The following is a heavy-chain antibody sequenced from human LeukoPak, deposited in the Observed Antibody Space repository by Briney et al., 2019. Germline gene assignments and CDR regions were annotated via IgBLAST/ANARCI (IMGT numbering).Heavy chain of an antibody. CDR3: AICGFTIFGVVHHLAGMDV. Sequence: GESLKISCKGSGYSFTSYWIGWVRQMPGKGLEWMGIIYPGDSDTRYSPSFQGQVTISADKSISTAYLQWSSLKASDTAMYYCAICGFTIFGVVHHLAGMDVWGQGTTVTVSS. D-gene: IGHD3-3*01. CDR1: GYSFTSYW. J-gene: IGHJ6*02. V-gene: IGHV5-51*01. CDR2: IYPGDSDT.